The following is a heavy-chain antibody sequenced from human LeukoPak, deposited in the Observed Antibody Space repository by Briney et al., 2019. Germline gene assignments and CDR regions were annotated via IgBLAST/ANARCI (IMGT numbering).Heavy chain of an antibody. CDR2: IIPIFGTA. CDR1: GGTFSSYG. V-gene: IGHV1-69*06. Sequence: ASVKVSCKASGGTFSSYGISWVRQAPGQGLEWMGGIIPIFGTANYAQKFQGRVTITADKSTSTAYMELRSLRSDDSAVYYCARGALVGDTKGAFDIWGQGTMVTVSS. J-gene: IGHJ3*02. D-gene: IGHD1-26*01. CDR3: ARGALVGDTKGAFDI.